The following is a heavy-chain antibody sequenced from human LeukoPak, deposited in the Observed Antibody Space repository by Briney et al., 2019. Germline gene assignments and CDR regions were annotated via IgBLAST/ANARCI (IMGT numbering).Heavy chain of an antibody. Sequence: GASVKVSCKASGYTFTSYGISWVRQAPGQGLEWMGWISAYNGNTNYAQKLQGRVTMTTDTSTSTAYMELSSLRSEDTAVYYCAREGEGGSYFWGYFDYWGQGTLVTVSS. D-gene: IGHD1-26*01. J-gene: IGHJ4*02. V-gene: IGHV1-18*01. CDR2: ISAYNGNT. CDR1: GYTFTSYG. CDR3: AREGEGGSYFWGYFDY.